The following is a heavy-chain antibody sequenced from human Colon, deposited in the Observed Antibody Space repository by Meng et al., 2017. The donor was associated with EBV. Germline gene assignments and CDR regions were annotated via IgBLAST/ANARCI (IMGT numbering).Heavy chain of an antibody. CDR1: GDSLSMCGSY. V-gene: IGHV4-30-4*01. D-gene: IGHD3-22*01. J-gene: IGHJ5*02. Sequence: QVQLHVPVPVLVNPSQTPPATGHFSGDSLSMCGSYLSCIRQPPGNCLEWIGYIYYSGSTYYIPSLKSRVTISVDTAKNQFSLKLSSVTAADTAVYYCARSAMISAWFDPWGQGTLVTVSS. CDR2: IYYSGST. CDR3: ARSAMISAWFDP.